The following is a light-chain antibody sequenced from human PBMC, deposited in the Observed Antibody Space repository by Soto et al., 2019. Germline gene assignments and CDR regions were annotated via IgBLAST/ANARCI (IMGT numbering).Light chain of an antibody. CDR2: GNN. CDR1: SSNIGAGYD. J-gene: IGLJ2*01. V-gene: IGLV1-40*01. Sequence: QSVLTQPPSVSGAPGQRVTISCTGSSSNIGAGYDVHWYQQLPGTAPKLLIYGNNNRPSGVPDRFSGSKSGTSASLAITGLQAEDEAEYYCQSYDSTLSALVAFGGGTKVTVL. CDR3: QSYDSTLSALVA.